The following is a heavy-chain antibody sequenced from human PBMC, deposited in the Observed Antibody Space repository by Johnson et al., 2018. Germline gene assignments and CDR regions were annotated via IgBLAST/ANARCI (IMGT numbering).Heavy chain of an antibody. D-gene: IGHD6-13*01. CDR2: ISWNSGNL. CDR1: GFTFDDYA. J-gene: IGHJ1*01. Sequence: VQLVESGGGLVQPGRSLRLSCAASGFTFDDYAMHWVRQAPGKGLEWVSGISWNSGNLGYADSVKGRFTISRQNAKNSVYVQMNSLRAGDTAFYYCARDIGSSWYRGFQQWGQGTLVTVSS. CDR3: ARDIGSSWYRGFQQ. V-gene: IGHV3-9*01.